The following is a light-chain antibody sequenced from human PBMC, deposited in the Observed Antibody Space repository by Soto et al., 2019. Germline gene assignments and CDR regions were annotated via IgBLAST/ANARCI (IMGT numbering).Light chain of an antibody. Sequence: QSALTQPASVSGSPEQSITISCTGTSIDVGAYNYVSWYQQHPGKAPKLMIYEVSNRPSGVSNRFSGSKSGNSASLTISGLQAEDEADYYCSSYSSSITVVFGGGTKVTVL. CDR1: SIDVGAYNY. V-gene: IGLV2-14*01. CDR3: SSYSSSITVV. CDR2: EVS. J-gene: IGLJ2*01.